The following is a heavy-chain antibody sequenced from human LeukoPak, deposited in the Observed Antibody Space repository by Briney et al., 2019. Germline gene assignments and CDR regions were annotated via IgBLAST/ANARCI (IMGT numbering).Heavy chain of an antibody. CDR2: IKSKTDGGTT. J-gene: IGHJ6*03. CDR1: GFTFSNAW. CDR3: TTGGSYDYYYHYMDV. Sequence: GGSLRLSCAASGFTFSNAWMSWVRQAPGKGLEWVGRIKSKTDGGTTDYAAPVKGRFTISRDDSKNTLYLQMNSLKTEDTAVYYCTTGGSYDYYYHYMDVWGKGTTVTVSS. D-gene: IGHD1-26*01. V-gene: IGHV3-15*01.